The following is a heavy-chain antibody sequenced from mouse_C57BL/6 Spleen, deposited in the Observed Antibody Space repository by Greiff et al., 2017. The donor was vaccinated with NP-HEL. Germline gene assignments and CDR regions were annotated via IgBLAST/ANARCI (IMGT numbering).Heavy chain of an antibody. J-gene: IGHJ2*01. D-gene: IGHD2-10*01. CDR3: ARSYSYYFDY. V-gene: IGHV1-69*01. CDR1: GYTFTSYW. Sequence: QVQLQQPGAELVMPGASVKLSCKASGYTFTSYWMHWVKQRPGQGLEWIGEIDPSDSYTNYNQKFKGKSTLTVDKSSSTAYMQLSSLTSKDSAVYYCARSYSYYFDYWGQGTTLTVSS. CDR2: IDPSDSYT.